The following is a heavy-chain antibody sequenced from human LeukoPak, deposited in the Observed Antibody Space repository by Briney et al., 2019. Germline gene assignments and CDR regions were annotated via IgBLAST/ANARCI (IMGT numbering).Heavy chain of an antibody. D-gene: IGHD6-13*01. CDR1: GFTFSSYW. V-gene: IGHV3-7*03. J-gene: IGHJ6*02. CDR2: IKQDGSEK. Sequence: GGSLRLSCAASGFTFSSYWMSWVRQAPGKGLEWVANIKQDGSEKYYVDSVKGRFTISRDNAKNSLYLQMNSLRAEDTALYYCAKERIAAAGNNYYGMDVWGQGTTVTVSS. CDR3: AKERIAAAGNNYYGMDV.